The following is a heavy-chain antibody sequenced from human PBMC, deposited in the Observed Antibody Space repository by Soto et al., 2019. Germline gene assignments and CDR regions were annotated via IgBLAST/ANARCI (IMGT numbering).Heavy chain of an antibody. CDR3: ARSLSVDSIVVDY. D-gene: IGHD1-26*01. CDR2: ISTSSRYI. Sequence: GGSLRLSCAASGFTLSSYTMIWVRQAPGKGLEWLSTISTSSRYIYYADSVKGRFIISRDNAKSSLYLQMNSLRAEDTAVYYCARSLSVDSIVVDYWGLGTLVTVSS. J-gene: IGHJ4*02. V-gene: IGHV3-21*06. CDR1: GFTLSSYT.